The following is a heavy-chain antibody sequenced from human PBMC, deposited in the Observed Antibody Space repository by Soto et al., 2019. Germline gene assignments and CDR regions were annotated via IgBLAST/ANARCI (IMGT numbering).Heavy chain of an antibody. J-gene: IGHJ6*02. Sequence: QVQLVQSGAEVKKPGASVKVSCKASGYTFTSYYMHWVRQAPGQGLEWMGIINPSGGSTSYAQKFQGRVTMTRDTSTSTVYMELSSLRSEDTAVYYCARGWGEVVLMVYDYGMDVWGQGTTVTVSS. V-gene: IGHV1-46*01. CDR3: ARGWGEVVLMVYDYGMDV. CDR2: INPSGGST. D-gene: IGHD2-8*01. CDR1: GYTFTSYY.